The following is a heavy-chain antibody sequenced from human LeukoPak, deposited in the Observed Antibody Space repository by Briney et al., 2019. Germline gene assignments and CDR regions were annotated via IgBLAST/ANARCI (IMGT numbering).Heavy chain of an antibody. V-gene: IGHV3-30-3*01. D-gene: IGHD1-26*01. CDR2: ISYDGSNK. CDR3: ARDSGPLVGAITIDY. CDR1: GFTFSSYA. J-gene: IGHJ4*02. Sequence: GGSLRLSCAASGFTFSSYAMHWVRQAPGKGLEWVAVISYDGSNKYYADSVKGRFTISRDNSKNTLYLQMNSLSVEDTAVYYCARDSGPLVGAITIDYWGQGTLVTVSS.